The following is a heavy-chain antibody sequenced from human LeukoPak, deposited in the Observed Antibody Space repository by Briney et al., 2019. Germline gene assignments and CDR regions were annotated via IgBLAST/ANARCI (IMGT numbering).Heavy chain of an antibody. D-gene: IGHD2-15*01. CDR3: ARAPGAAPD. CDR1: GGSFSGYY. V-gene: IGHV4-34*01. CDR2: INHRGST. J-gene: IGHJ4*02. Sequence: PSETLSLTCAVYGGSFSGYYWSWIRQPPGKGLEWIGEINHRGSTNYNPSLKSRVTVSLDTSKNQFSLKLSSVTAADTAVYYRARAPGAAPDWGQGTLVTVSS.